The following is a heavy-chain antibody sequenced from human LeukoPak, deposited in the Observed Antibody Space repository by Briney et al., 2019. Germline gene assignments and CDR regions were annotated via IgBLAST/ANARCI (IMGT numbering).Heavy chain of an antibody. D-gene: IGHD6-6*01. Sequence: ASVTVSFKASGYTFTSYGISWVRQAPGQGLEGMGWISAYNGNTNYAQKLQGRVTMTTDTSTSTAYMELRSLRSDDTAVYCCARDRHSSLDYWGQGTLVTVSS. J-gene: IGHJ4*02. CDR3: ARDRHSSLDY. CDR2: ISAYNGNT. V-gene: IGHV1-18*01. CDR1: GYTFTSYG.